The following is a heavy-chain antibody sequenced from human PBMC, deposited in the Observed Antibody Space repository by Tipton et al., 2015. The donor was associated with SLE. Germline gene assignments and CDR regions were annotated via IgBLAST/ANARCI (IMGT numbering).Heavy chain of an antibody. J-gene: IGHJ3*02. CDR3: ARELYAFDI. CDR2: IYHSGST. V-gene: IGHV4-39*07. CDR1: GGSISSSSYY. Sequence: TLSLTCTVSGGSISSSSYYWGWIRQPPGKGLEWIGSIYHSGSTYYNPSLESRVTILVDTSKNQFSLKLSSVTAADTAVYYCARELYAFDIWGQGTMVTVSS.